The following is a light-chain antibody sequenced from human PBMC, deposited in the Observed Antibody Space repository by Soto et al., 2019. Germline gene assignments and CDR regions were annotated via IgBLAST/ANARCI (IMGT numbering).Light chain of an antibody. CDR3: QKYGSSPKK. Sequence: EIVLTQSPGTLSLSPVEIATLSCIASQSVSSSYLAWYQQKPGQAPRLLIYGASSRATGIPDRFSGSGSGTDFTLTISRLEPEDFAVYYCQKYGSSPKKFGQGTKVDIK. CDR2: GAS. CDR1: QSVSSSY. J-gene: IGKJ1*01. V-gene: IGKV3-20*01.